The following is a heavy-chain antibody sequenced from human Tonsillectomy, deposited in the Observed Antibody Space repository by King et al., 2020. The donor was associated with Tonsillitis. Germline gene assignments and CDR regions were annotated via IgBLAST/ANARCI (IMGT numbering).Heavy chain of an antibody. D-gene: IGHD3-22*01. Sequence: QLVQSGAEVKKPGASVKVSCKASAYTFATHGISWVRQAPGQGLEWMGWISAYNGDTNYAQKFRGRVTMTTDTSTSTAYMELRSLTSDDTAVYYCARDLEYYYDSSSYSDCFDPWGQGTLVTVSS. V-gene: IGHV1-18*04. J-gene: IGHJ5*02. CDR3: ARDLEYYYDSSSYSDCFDP. CDR1: AYTFATHG. CDR2: ISAYNGDT.